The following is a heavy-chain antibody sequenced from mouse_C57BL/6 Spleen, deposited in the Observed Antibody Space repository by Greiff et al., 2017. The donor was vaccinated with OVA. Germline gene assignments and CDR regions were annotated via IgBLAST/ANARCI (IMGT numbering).Heavy chain of an antibody. CDR3: TTRGATVVAGGY. V-gene: IGHV14-1*01. D-gene: IGHD1-1*01. CDR1: GFNIKDYY. Sequence: VQLQQSGAELVRPGASVKLSCTASGFNIKDYYMHWVKQRPEQGLEWIGRIDPEDGDTEYAPKFPGKATMTADTSSNTAYLQLSSLTSEDTAVYCCTTRGATVVAGGYWGQGTTLTVSS. CDR2: IDPEDGDT. J-gene: IGHJ2*01.